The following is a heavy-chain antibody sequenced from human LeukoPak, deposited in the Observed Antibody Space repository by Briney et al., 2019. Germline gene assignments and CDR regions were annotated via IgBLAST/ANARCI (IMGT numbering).Heavy chain of an antibody. CDR2: INPNSGDT. CDR3: ARDYCGGDCFPDY. CDR1: GYTFTGYY. J-gene: IGHJ4*02. D-gene: IGHD2-21*02. Sequence: ASVKVSCKASGYTFTGYYVHWVRQAPGLGLEWMGRINPNSGDTNYAQKFQGRVTMTRDTSISTAYMELSRLRSDDTAVYYCARDYCGGDCFPDYWGQGTLVTVSS. V-gene: IGHV1-2*06.